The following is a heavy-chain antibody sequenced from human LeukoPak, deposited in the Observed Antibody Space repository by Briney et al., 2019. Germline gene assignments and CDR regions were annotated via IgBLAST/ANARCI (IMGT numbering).Heavy chain of an antibody. J-gene: IGHJ5*02. D-gene: IGHD3/OR15-3a*01. CDR1: GGSFCGYY. CDR3: ARGRRTGVFDP. CDR2: INHSGST. Sequence: SETLSLTCAVYGGSFCGYYWSWIRQPPGKGLEWIGEINHSGSTNYNPSLKSRVTISVDTSKNQFSLKLSSVTAADTAVYYCARGRRTGVFDPWGQGTLVTVSS. V-gene: IGHV4-34*01.